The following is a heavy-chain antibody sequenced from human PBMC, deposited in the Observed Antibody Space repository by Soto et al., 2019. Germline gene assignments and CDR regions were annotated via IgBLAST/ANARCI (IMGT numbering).Heavy chain of an antibody. J-gene: IGHJ4*02. CDR3: AVGFGELFPFPVD. CDR2: IYYSGST. V-gene: IGHV4-31*03. CDR1: GGSISSGGYY. D-gene: IGHD3-10*01. Sequence: QVQLQESGPGLMKPSQTLSLTCTVSGGSISSGGYYWSWIRQHPGKGLEWIGYIYYSGSTYYNPSRKRRVTISVDTSKNQCSLKLSSVTAADTAVYYCAVGFGELFPFPVDWGQGTLVTVSS.